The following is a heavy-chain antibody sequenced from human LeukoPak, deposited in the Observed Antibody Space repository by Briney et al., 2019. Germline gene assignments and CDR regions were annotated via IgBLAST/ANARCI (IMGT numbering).Heavy chain of an antibody. CDR1: GYTFNSYG. V-gene: IGHV1-18*01. CDR3: ARDVGYCSGGSCSNWFDP. Sequence: GASVKVSCKASGYTFNSYGISWVRQAPGQGLEWMGWISGYNGNTNYAQKLQGRVTMTTDTSTSTAYMELRSLRSDDTAVYYCARDVGYCSGGSCSNWFDPWGQGTLVSVSS. CDR2: ISGYNGNT. D-gene: IGHD2-15*01. J-gene: IGHJ5*02.